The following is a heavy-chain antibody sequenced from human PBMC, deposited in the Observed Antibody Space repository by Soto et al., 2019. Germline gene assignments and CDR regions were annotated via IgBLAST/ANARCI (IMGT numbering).Heavy chain of an antibody. CDR2: VYYSGSA. D-gene: IGHD2-8*01. Sequence: SETLSLTCTVSGASISSSSYYWGWIRQPPGKGLEWIGSVYYSGSAYYNPSLKSRVTISVDTSKNQFSLTLTSVTAADIAVYYCVSPNGGASRPLSGYSYYYYMVVWGEGTTVSVSS. CDR1: GASISSSSYY. CDR3: VSPNGGASRPLSGYSYYYYMVV. V-gene: IGHV4-39*01. J-gene: IGHJ6*03.